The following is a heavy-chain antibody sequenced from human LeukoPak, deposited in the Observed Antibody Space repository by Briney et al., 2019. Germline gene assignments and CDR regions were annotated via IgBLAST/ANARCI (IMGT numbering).Heavy chain of an antibody. CDR1: GYTFTGHY. CDR2: INPKTGGT. J-gene: IGHJ5*02. V-gene: IGHV1-2*02. Sequence: ASVKVSCKASGYTFTGHYMHWVRQAPGQGLEFMGWINPKTGGTHYAQNFQGRVTMTRDTSISTAYMELSRLTSDDTAVYYCARPSRGGRRWFDPWGQGTLVTVSS. D-gene: IGHD2-15*01. CDR3: ARPSRGGRRWFDP.